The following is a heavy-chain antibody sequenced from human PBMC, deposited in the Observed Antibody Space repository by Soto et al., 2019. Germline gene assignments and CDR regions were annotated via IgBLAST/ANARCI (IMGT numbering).Heavy chain of an antibody. D-gene: IGHD3-16*02. J-gene: IGHJ4*02. Sequence: QVQLVESGGGVVQPGRSLRLSCAASGFTFSSYAMHWVRQAPGKGLEWVAIMSYDGNNQYYADSVKGRFTISRDNFKNTLYLQMNSLRAADTAVYYCAKALGELSPESFDYWGQGILVTVSS. V-gene: IGHV3-30*18. CDR1: GFTFSSYA. CDR3: AKALGELSPESFDY. CDR2: MSYDGNNQ.